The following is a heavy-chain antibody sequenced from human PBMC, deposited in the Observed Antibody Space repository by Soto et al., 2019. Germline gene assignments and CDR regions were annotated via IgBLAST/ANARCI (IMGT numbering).Heavy chain of an antibody. D-gene: IGHD4-17*01. Sequence: VQLVESGGGWVQPGGSLRLSCLASGFTFSTSWMTWVRQAPGKGLEWVANMKGAGSKENYGDSVEGRFTISRDNAKNSLFLQMNSLRDEDTALYYCARDLNYGVSTVYYDVFDTWGQGTMVTVSP. V-gene: IGHV3-7*01. J-gene: IGHJ3*02. CDR2: MKGAGSKE. CDR1: GFTFSTSW. CDR3: ARDLNYGVSTVYYDVFDT.